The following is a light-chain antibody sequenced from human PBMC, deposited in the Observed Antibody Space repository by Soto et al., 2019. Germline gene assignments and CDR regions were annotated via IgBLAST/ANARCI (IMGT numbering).Light chain of an antibody. V-gene: IGLV2-14*01. CDR2: GVT. J-gene: IGLJ1*01. Sequence: QSALTQPASVSGSPGPSISISCTGTSSDVGGHSRVSWFQQYPGKAPKLLMFGVTKRPSGVSNRFSGSKSGNTASLTISGLQAQDEADYYCSSYTSSVAWVFGTGTKVTVL. CDR3: SSYTSSVAWV. CDR1: SSDVGGHSR.